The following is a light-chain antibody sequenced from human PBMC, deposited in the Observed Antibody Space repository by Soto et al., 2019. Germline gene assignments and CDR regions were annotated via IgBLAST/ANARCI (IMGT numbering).Light chain of an antibody. CDR1: SSDVGTYNH. J-gene: IGLJ1*01. V-gene: IGLV2-14*01. CDR3: SSYTGYSTTYV. Sequence: QSVLTQPASVSGSPGQSITISCTGTSSDVGTYNHVSWYQQHPGKAPKLMIYDVTNRPSGVSNRFSGSKSGNTASLTISGLQAEDEADYYCSSYTGYSTTYVFGIGTKLTVL. CDR2: DVT.